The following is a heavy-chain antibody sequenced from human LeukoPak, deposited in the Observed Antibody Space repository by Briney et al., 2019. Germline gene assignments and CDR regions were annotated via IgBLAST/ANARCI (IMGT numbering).Heavy chain of an antibody. V-gene: IGHV4-4*07. J-gene: IGHJ3*02. CDR3: ARGHPPAYSYCGGDCYLRDAFDI. Sequence: SETLSLTCTVSGGSISSYYWSWIRQPAGKGLEWIGRIYTSGSTNYNPSLKSRVTMSVDTSKNQFSLKLSSVTAADTAVYYCARGHPPAYSYCGGDCYLRDAFDIWGQGTMVTVSS. CDR2: IYTSGST. CDR1: GGSISSYY. D-gene: IGHD2-21*01.